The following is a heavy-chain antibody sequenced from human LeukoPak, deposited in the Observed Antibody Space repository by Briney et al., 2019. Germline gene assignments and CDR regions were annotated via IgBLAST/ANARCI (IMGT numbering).Heavy chain of an antibody. D-gene: IGHD3-22*01. CDR3: ARLAITMIVSGGDAFDI. V-gene: IGHV4-59*08. J-gene: IGHJ3*02. CDR2: IYYSGST. Sequence: SETLSLTCTVSGGSISSYYWSWIRQPPGKGLEWIGYIYYSGSTNYNPSLKSRVTISVDTSKNQFSLKLSSVTAADTAVYYCARLAITMIVSGGDAFDIWGQGTMVTVSS. CDR1: GGSISSYY.